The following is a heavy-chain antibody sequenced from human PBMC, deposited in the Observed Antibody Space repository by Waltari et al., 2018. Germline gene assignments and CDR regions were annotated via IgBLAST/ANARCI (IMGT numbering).Heavy chain of an antibody. CDR1: GGPITSPNW. CDR3: VRAGYCSRSGCQTWAWD. V-gene: IGHV4-4*02. D-gene: IGHD2-2*01. Sequence: QVQLQESGPGLVKPSGTLSLTCAGSGGPITSPNWRAWVRQPPGKGLEWIGEIFHTEATSYNPSLKSRLTISVDKSKNQFSLKLSSVTVADTAVYYCVRAGYCSRSGCQTWAWDWGQGTLVTVSS. J-gene: IGHJ4*02. CDR2: IFHTEAT.